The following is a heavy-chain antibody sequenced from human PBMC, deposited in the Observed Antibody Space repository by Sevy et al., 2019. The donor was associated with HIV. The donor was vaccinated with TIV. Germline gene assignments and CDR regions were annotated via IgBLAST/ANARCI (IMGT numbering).Heavy chain of an antibody. CDR2: IHDSGST. Sequence: SGTVSLTCTVSGGSISSYYWSWSRQPPGKGLAWIAYIHDSGSTNNNPSLKSRVTISIDTSKNQFSLKLSSATDADTAVYYCAKIRSGGASFDYWGQGTLVSVSS. D-gene: IGHD1-26*01. J-gene: IGHJ4*02. CDR3: AKIRSGGASFDY. V-gene: IGHV4-59*01. CDR1: GGSISSYY.